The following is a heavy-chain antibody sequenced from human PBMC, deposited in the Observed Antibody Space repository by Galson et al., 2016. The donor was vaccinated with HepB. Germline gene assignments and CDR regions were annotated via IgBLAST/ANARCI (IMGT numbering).Heavy chain of an antibody. V-gene: IGHV4-59*01. J-gene: IGHJ6*02. CDR2: IHYSGST. CDR1: GGSLSTYY. Sequence: SETLSLTCTVSGGSLSTYYWSRIRQPPGKGLEWIGYIHYSGSTNYNPSLKSRVTISADTSKNQFSLKLSSVTAADTAVYYCARDGKYYFALDVWGQGATVTVSS. CDR3: ARDGKYYFALDV.